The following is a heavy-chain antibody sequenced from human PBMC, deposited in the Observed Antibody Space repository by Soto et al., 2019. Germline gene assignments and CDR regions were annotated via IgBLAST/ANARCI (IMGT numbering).Heavy chain of an antibody. J-gene: IGHJ6*02. CDR3: ARPSDCSGGSCYPLGYYGMDV. Sequence: ASVKVSCKASGYTFTGYYMHWVRQAPGQGLEWMGWINPNSGGTNYAQKFQGRVTMTRDTSISTAYMGLSRLRSDDTAVYYCARPSDCSGGSCYPLGYYGMDVWGQGTTVTVSS. CDR2: INPNSGGT. D-gene: IGHD2-15*01. CDR1: GYTFTGYY. V-gene: IGHV1-2*02.